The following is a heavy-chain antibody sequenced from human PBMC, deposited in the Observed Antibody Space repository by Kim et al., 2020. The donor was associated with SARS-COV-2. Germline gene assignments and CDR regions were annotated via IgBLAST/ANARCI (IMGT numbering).Heavy chain of an antibody. Sequence: QKFKGTVTITRDTSASTAYMELSSLRSEDTAVYYCAGGFCSGGSCYWFDPWGQGTLVTVSS. D-gene: IGHD2-15*01. V-gene: IGHV1-3*01. CDR3: AGGFCSGGSCYWFDP. J-gene: IGHJ5*02.